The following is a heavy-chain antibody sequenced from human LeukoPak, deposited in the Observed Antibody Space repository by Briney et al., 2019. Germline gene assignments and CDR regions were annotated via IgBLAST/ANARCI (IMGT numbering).Heavy chain of an antibody. CDR2: IYYTGRT. V-gene: IGHV4-39*07. Sequence: SETLSLTCIVSGDSIVSNAYFWGWIRQPPAKGLEWIGRIYYTGRTYYNPSLTSRVTISGDTSKSQFSLRLSSVTAADTAMYYCAREYSSNWLGDSGDVFDLWGQGIMVTVSS. CDR1: GDSIVSNAYF. D-gene: IGHD6-13*01. CDR3: AREYSSNWLGDSGDVFDL. J-gene: IGHJ3*01.